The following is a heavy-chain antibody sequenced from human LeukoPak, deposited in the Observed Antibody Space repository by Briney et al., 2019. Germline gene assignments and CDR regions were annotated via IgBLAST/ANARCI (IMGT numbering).Heavy chain of an antibody. D-gene: IGHD3-10*01. CDR1: GGAISSGGYY. CDR3: ARDLDGDGVYYFDY. CDR2: IHASGST. V-gene: IGHV4-61*02. Sequence: SQTLSLTCTVSGGAISSGGYYWSWIRQPAGKGLEWIWRIHASGSTYYNPSLKSRVTISVDTSKNQFSLKLSSVTAADTAVYYCARDLDGDGVYYFDYWGQGSLVTVSS. J-gene: IGHJ4*02.